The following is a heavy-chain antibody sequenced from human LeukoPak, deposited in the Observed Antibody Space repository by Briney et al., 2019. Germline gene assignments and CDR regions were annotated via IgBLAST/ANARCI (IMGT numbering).Heavy chain of an antibody. J-gene: IGHJ4*02. CDR1: EFSFNNYA. D-gene: IGHD5-12*01. CDR3: VKGGYDFVEVAYSDF. V-gene: IGHV3-23*01. CDR2: IIASSGST. Sequence: GGSLRLSCAASEFSFNNYAMGWVRQAPGKGLEWVSIIIASSGSTFYADSVKGRFTISRDNSKNTLYLQMNSLRVEDTAVYYCVKGGYDFVEVAYSDFWGQGTLVTVSS.